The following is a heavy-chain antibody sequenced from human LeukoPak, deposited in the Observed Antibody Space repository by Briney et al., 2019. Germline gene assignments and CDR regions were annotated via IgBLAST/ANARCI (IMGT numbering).Heavy chain of an antibody. CDR1: GFTFTSYS. V-gene: IGHV3-21*01. CDR3: TTSRRSSYGYRALELPPSPVD. J-gene: IGHJ4*02. CDR2: ISGSSTFI. Sequence: RAGGSLRLSCAASGFTFTSYSMNWVRQAPGKGLEWVSSISGSSTFIYYADSMKGRFTISRDNAKNSLYLQMNSLRVADTAVYYCTTSRRSSYGYRALELPPSPVDWGQGTLVTVSS. D-gene: IGHD5-18*01.